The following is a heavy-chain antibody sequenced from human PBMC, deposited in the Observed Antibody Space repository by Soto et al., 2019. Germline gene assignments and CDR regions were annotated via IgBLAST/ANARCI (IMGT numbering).Heavy chain of an antibody. CDR2: ICYSGAI. CDR1: GGSISSSRYF. CDR3: ARHPFPRGWALPTDFAS. D-gene: IGHD1-26*01. Sequence: QVQLQEAGPGLVKPSETLSLTCTVSGGSISSSRYFWGWIRQPPGKGLEWIGSICYSGAIYYNPTLKRRVTLSVNTTENQCSLKLPSVTAADTAVYYCARHPFPRGWALPTDFASWGQGTLVTVSS. J-gene: IGHJ4*02. V-gene: IGHV4-39*01.